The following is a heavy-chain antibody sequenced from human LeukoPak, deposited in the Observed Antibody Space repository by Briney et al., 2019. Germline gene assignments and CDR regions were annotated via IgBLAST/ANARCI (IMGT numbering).Heavy chain of an antibody. J-gene: IGHJ6*04. CDR3: ARGALTKIWGKKKGTDV. D-gene: IGHD7-27*01. CDR1: GFMFSSYG. CDR2: IRYDGSNK. Sequence: GGSLRLSCAASGFMFSSYGVHWVRQAPGKGLESVAFIRYDGSNKYYANSVKGRFTITRDTSKNMLYLQMNSMRAEDTAVYYCARGALTKIWGKKKGTDVWGTGTTVTVSS. V-gene: IGHV3-30*02.